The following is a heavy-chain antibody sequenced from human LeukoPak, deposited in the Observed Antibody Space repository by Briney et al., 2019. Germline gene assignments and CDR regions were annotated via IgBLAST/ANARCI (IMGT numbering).Heavy chain of an antibody. V-gene: IGHV3-15*01. CDR2: IKTKTDGGTT. J-gene: IGHJ4*02. D-gene: IGHD3-10*01. CDR3: TVMARGVSIFDY. CDR1: GLTFSNAW. Sequence: GGSLRLSCAASGLTFSNAWMSWVRQAPGKGLEWVGRIKTKTDGGTTDYAAPVKGGLTISRDDSKKTLYLQMTSLKTEDTAVYYCTVMARGVSIFDYWGQGALVTVSS.